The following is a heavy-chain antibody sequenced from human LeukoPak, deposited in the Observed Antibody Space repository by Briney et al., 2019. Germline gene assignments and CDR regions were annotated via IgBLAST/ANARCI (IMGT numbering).Heavy chain of an antibody. J-gene: IGHJ4*02. D-gene: IGHD1-7*01. V-gene: IGHV1-69*08. CDR1: GGTFSSYS. CDR2: IIPMFNTA. Sequence: SVKVSCKASGGTFSSYSFTWVRQAPGQGLEWMGRIIPMFNTANYAQDFQGRVTITADKSTSTAYMELMTLRSEDTAVYYCAGEAKTSNWNSVPYLDYWGQGTLITVSS. CDR3: AGEAKTSNWNSVPYLDY.